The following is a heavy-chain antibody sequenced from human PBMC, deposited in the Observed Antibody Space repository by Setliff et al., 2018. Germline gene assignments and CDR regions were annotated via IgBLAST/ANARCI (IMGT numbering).Heavy chain of an antibody. CDR1: GGSISSSSYY. D-gene: IGHD3-22*01. CDR2: IYYSGST. CDR3: ARHKVITNNWFDP. V-gene: IGHV4-39*01. J-gene: IGHJ5*02. Sequence: PSETLSLTCTVSGGSISSSSYYWGWIRQPPGKGLEGIGSIYYSGSTYYNPSLKSRVTISVDTSKNQFSLKLSSVTAADTAVYYCARHKVITNNWFDPWGQGTLVTVSS.